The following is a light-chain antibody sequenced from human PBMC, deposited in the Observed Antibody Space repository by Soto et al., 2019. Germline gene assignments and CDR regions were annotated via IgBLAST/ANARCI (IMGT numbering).Light chain of an antibody. CDR2: EVT. Sequence: QSVLTQPASVSGSPGQSITISCTGTTTDVGGYDYVSWFQQYPEKAPKLIISEVTNRLSGISIRFSGSKSGNTASLTISGLQPEDEADYYCSSYTGTSTLVFGGGTQLTVL. V-gene: IGLV2-14*01. CDR3: SSYTGTSTLV. J-gene: IGLJ3*02. CDR1: TTDVGGYDY.